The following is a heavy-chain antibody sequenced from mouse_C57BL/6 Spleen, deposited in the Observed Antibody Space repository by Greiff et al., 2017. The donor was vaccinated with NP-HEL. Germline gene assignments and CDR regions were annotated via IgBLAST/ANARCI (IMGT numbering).Heavy chain of an antibody. CDR1: GYTFTSYW. D-gene: IGHD2-1*01. J-gene: IGHJ4*01. CDR2: IDPNSGGT. Sequence: QVQLKQPGAELVKPGASVKLSCKASGYTFTSYWMHWVKQRPGRGLEWIGRIDPNSGGTKYNEKFKSKATLTVDKPSSTAYMQLSSLTSEDSAVYYCASRGNYGAMDYWGQGTSVTVSS. CDR3: ASRGNYGAMDY. V-gene: IGHV1-72*01.